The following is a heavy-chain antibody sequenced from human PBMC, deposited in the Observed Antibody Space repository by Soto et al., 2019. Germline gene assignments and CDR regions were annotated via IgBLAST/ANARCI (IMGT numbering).Heavy chain of an antibody. Sequence: GGSLRLSCAASGFTCRSFTMNWVRQAPGKGLEWVSTISSNSAYIYYTDALRGRFTISRDNAKNSLHLQMNSLRAEDTAVYYCTRDASRDSSARGWFDPWGPGTLVTVSS. V-gene: IGHV3-21*01. J-gene: IGHJ5*02. D-gene: IGHD6-13*01. CDR3: TRDASRDSSARGWFDP. CDR1: GFTCRSFT. CDR2: ISSNSAYI.